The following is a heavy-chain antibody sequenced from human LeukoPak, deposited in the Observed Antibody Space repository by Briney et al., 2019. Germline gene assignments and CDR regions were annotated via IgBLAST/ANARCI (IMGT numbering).Heavy chain of an antibody. Sequence: PSETLSLTCTVSGGSISSGDYYWSWIRQPPGKGLEWIGYIYYSGSTYYNPSLKSRVTISVDTSKNQFSLKLSSVTAADTAVYYCARVGLDNTGWHISWFDPWGQGTRVTVSS. CDR1: GGSISSGDYY. D-gene: IGHD6-19*01. J-gene: IGHJ5*02. V-gene: IGHV4-30-4*08. CDR3: ARVGLDNTGWHISWFDP. CDR2: IYYSGST.